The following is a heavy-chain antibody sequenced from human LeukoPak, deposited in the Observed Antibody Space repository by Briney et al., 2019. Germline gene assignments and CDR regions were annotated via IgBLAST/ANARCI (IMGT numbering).Heavy chain of an antibody. CDR2: INPKNGGT. D-gene: IGHD3-3*01. J-gene: IGHJ6*03. CDR1: GYTFSDHY. V-gene: IGHV1-2*02. CDR3: EREGGGDFWSRDYYMDV. Sequence: VASVKVSCKPSGYTFSDHYMHWVRQAPGQGLEWMAWINPKNGGTTYAPKFQGRVTPTRDTSISTFYMELSRLTSDDTAVYYCEREGGGDFWSRDYYMDVWGKGTTVTVS.